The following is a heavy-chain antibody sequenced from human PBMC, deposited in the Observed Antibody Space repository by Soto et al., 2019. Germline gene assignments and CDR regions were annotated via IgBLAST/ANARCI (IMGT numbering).Heavy chain of an antibody. CDR3: AGQTFTIAAASYGRRYGFEV. J-gene: IGHJ5*02. CDR2: IYFTGNT. CDR1: VGSITSSSHF. Sequence: SETLSLTCTSSVGSITSSSHFWGWVRQPPWKGLEWIGTIYFTGNTYYTPSLKSRLTMSIDTSKNEFSLRLNSVTAADTAVYYCAGQTFTIAAASYGRRYGFEVWGPGTLVMVSS. V-gene: IGHV4-39*01. D-gene: IGHD6-25*01.